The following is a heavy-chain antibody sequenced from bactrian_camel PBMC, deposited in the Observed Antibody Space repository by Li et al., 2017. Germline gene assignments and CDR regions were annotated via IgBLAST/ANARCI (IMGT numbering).Heavy chain of an antibody. J-gene: IGHJ4*01. CDR3: AADPSVPYGGSCPIIWGVVNERNY. V-gene: IGHV3S1*01. CDR1: GFALSSYW. Sequence: VQLVESGGGLVQPGGSLTLSCAASGFALSSYWIYWVRQAPGKGLEWVSRVRNRDDGDTTYYADSVKGRFAISKDNTKNTLYLQMNNLDPEDTAVYYCAADPSVPYGGSCPIIWGVVNERNYWGQGTQVTVS. D-gene: IGHD6*01. CDR2: RNRDDGDTT.